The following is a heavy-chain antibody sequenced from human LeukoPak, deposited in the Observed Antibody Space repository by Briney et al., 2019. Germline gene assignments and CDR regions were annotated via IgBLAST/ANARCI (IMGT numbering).Heavy chain of an antibody. J-gene: IGHJ4*02. Sequence: PGGSLRLSCAASGFTFSSYAMHWVRQAPGKGLEWVAVISYDGSNKYYADSVKGRFTISRDNSKNTLYLQMNSLRAEDTAVYYCASGDYYGSGSYFDYWGQGTLVTVSS. CDR3: ASGDYYGSGSYFDY. CDR1: GFTFSSYA. CDR2: ISYDGSNK. V-gene: IGHV3-30-3*01. D-gene: IGHD3-10*01.